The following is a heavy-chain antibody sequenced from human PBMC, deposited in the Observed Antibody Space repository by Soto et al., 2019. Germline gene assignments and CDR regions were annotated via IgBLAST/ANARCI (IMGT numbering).Heavy chain of an antibody. CDR1: GFSFIDYS. Sequence: ASVKVSCKASGFSFIDYSILWVRQAPGQSLEWLGWINAGNGNTKYSHKFQDRVTITSDTSATTTYMELRSLRSEDTAVFYCARSAKKTWLLDFWGQGTLVTVSS. V-gene: IGHV1-3*01. CDR2: INAGNGNT. CDR3: ARSAKKTWLLDF. D-gene: IGHD5-12*01. J-gene: IGHJ1*01.